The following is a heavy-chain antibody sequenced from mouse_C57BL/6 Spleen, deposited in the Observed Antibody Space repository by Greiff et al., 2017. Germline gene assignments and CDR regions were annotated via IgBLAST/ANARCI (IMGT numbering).Heavy chain of an antibody. D-gene: IGHD2-2*01. CDR3: TRGVGSWFAY. V-gene: IGHV1-15*01. J-gene: IGHJ3*01. CDR1: GYTFTDYE. Sequence: VQLQQSGAELVRPGASVTLSCKASGYTFTDYEMHWVKQTPVHGLEWIGAIDPETGGTAYNQKFKGKAILTADKSSSTAYMELRSLTSEDSAVYYCTRGVGSWFAYWGQGTLVTVSA. CDR2: IDPETGGT.